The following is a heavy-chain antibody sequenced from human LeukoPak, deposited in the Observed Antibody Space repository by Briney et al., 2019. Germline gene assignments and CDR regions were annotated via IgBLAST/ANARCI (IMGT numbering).Heavy chain of an antibody. Sequence: GGSLRLACADSAVTFSSYAMRWVRQAPGLWLDWVSAISGSGGSTYYAHSVKGRFTISRDNSKNTLYLQMNSLRAEDTAVYYCAKDTYDSSGYYSDWGQGTLVTVSS. CDR2: ISGSGGST. D-gene: IGHD3-22*01. CDR3: AKDTYDSSGYYSD. V-gene: IGHV3-23*01. J-gene: IGHJ4*02. CDR1: AVTFSSYA.